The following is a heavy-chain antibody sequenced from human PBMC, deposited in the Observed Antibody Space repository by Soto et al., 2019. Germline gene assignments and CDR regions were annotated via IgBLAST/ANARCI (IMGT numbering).Heavy chain of an antibody. CDR3: AKLGSSSWSPHYYFDY. J-gene: IGHJ4*02. V-gene: IGHV3-23*01. Sequence: GGSLRLSCAASGFTFSSYSMNWVRQAPGKGLEWVSAITDSGGDIYYIDSVKGRFTISRDNSKNTLYLQMNSLRAEDTAIYYCAKLGSSSWSPHYYFDYWGQGTLVTVSS. CDR2: ITDSGGDI. D-gene: IGHD2-2*01. CDR1: GFTFSSYS.